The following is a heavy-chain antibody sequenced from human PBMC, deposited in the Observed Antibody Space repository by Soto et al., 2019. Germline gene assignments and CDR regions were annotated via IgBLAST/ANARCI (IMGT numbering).Heavy chain of an antibody. CDR1: GFSVSSTY. V-gene: IGHV3-53*01. D-gene: IGHD5-12*01. Sequence: PGGSLRLSCAASGFSVSSTYMSWVRQAPGKGLEWVSTLSDGGSSHYADSVTGRFPVSRDNSKNTLYLQMNGLRADDTAIYYCARDYASGGYDYRGQGTQVTVSS. CDR2: LSDGGSS. J-gene: IGHJ4*02. CDR3: ARDYASGGYDY.